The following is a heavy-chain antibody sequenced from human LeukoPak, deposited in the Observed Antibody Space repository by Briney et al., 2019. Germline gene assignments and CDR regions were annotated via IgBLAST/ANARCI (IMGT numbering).Heavy chain of an antibody. CDR2: IHYSGST. V-gene: IGHV4-59*12. Sequence: SETLSLTCTVSGGSITNYYWSWIRQPPGKGLEWIGYIHYSGSTKYKSSLKSRVTISVDTSKNQFSLKLSSVTAADTAVYYCAREPLYSYGIDYWGQGTLVTVSS. D-gene: IGHD5-18*01. J-gene: IGHJ4*02. CDR3: AREPLYSYGIDY. CDR1: GGSITNYY.